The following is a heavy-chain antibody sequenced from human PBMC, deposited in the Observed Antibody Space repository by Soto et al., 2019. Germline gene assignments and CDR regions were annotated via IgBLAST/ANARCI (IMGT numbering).Heavy chain of an antibody. CDR2: IWYDGSNK. CDR3: ARESYGGDYVFGYFDY. V-gene: IGHV3-33*01. CDR1: GFTFSSYG. J-gene: IGHJ4*02. D-gene: IGHD2-21*02. Sequence: QVQLVESGGGVVQPGRSLRLSCAASGFTFSSYGMHWVRQAPGKGLEWVAVIWYDGSNKYYADSVKGRFTISRDNSKNTLYLQMNSLRAEDTAVYYCARESYGGDYVFGYFDYWGQGTLVTVSS.